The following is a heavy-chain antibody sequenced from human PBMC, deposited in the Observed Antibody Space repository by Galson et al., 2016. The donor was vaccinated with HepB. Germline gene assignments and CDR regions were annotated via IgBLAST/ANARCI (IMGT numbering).Heavy chain of an antibody. D-gene: IGHD6-19*01. V-gene: IGHV1-8*01. CDR3: ARDMGESVALPD. CDR1: GYTFTNYD. J-gene: IGHJ4*02. Sequence: SVKVSCKASGYTFTNYDINWVRQATGQGLEWMGRMNPNSGETRFAQNFQGRLTMTRDTSITTAYMELSSLGAEDTAVYYCARDMGESVALPDWGQGALVIVSS. CDR2: MNPNSGET.